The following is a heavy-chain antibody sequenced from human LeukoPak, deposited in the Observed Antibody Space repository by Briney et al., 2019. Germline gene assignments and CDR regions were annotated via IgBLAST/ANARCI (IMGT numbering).Heavy chain of an antibody. V-gene: IGHV3-53*04. D-gene: IGHD5/OR15-5a*01. CDR3: ASGSRFDY. Sequence: GRSLRLSCAASGFTVSDNYMSWVRQAPGKGLEWVSVIYSGGSIYYTDSVKGRFTISRHNSKNTLYLQMNSLRTEDTAVYYCASGSRFDYWGQGTLVTVSS. J-gene: IGHJ4*02. CDR2: IYSGGSI. CDR1: GFTVSDNY.